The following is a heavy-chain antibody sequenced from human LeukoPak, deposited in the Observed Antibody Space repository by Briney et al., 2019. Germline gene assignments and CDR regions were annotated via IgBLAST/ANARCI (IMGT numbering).Heavy chain of an antibody. Sequence: SLRLSCAASGFTFDDYAMHWVRQAPGKGLEWVSGISWNSGSIGYADSVKGRFTISRDNAKNSLYLQMNSLRAEDTALYYCAKDRRDSSSGYYYYYMDVWGKGTTVTVSS. CDR2: ISWNSGSI. J-gene: IGHJ6*03. CDR1: GFTFDDYA. D-gene: IGHD6-13*01. V-gene: IGHV3-9*01. CDR3: AKDRRDSSSGYYYYYMDV.